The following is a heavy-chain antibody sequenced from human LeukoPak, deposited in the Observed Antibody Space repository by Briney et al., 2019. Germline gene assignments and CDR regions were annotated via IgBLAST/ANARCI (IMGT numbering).Heavy chain of an antibody. CDR2: MNQDGGEK. Sequence: GGSLRLSCEASGFTFSIYWMTWVRQAPGKGLEWVANMNQDGGEKYYVDSVKGRFTISRDNSKNTLYLQMNSLRAEDTAVYYCAKGYDSSGYYSHWGQGTLVTVSS. CDR1: GFTFSIYW. J-gene: IGHJ4*02. CDR3: AKGYDSSGYYSH. D-gene: IGHD3-22*01. V-gene: IGHV3-7*05.